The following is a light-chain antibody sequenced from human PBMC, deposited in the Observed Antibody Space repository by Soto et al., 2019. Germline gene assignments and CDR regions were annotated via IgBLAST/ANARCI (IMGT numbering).Light chain of an antibody. Sequence: IQMTQSPSSLSASVGDRVTITCRASQTISTYLNWYQQKPGKAPKLLIYASSSLQSGVPSRFSGSGSGTDFTLTITSLQPEDFATYICQQSYGMPWTFGQGTKVEV. CDR3: QQSYGMPWT. CDR1: QTISTY. J-gene: IGKJ1*01. V-gene: IGKV1-39*01. CDR2: ASS.